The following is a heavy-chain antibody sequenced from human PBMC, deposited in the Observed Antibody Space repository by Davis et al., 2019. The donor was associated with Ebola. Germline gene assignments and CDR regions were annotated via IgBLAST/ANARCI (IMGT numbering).Heavy chain of an antibody. Sequence: PSETLSLTCAVYGGSFSGYYWSWIRQPPGKGLEWIGEINHSGSTNYNPSLKSRVTISVDTSKNQFSLKLSSVTAADTAVYYCARGPAAIGAFDIWGQGTMVTVSS. CDR1: GGSFSGYY. J-gene: IGHJ3*02. CDR3: ARGPAAIGAFDI. D-gene: IGHD2-2*02. CDR2: INHSGST. V-gene: IGHV4-34*01.